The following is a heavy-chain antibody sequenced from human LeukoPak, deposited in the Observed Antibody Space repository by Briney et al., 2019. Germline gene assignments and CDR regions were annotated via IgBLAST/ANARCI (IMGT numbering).Heavy chain of an antibody. CDR3: ARAPYAGAFSYYGMDV. CDR2: IIPIFGTA. V-gene: IGHV1-69*13. D-gene: IGHD1-26*01. Sequence: GASVKVSCKASGGTFSSYAISWVRQAPGQGLEWMGGIIPIFGTANYAQKFQGRVTITADESTSTAYMELSSLRSEGTAVYYCARAPYAGAFSYYGMDVWGQGTTVTVSS. J-gene: IGHJ6*02. CDR1: GGTFSSYA.